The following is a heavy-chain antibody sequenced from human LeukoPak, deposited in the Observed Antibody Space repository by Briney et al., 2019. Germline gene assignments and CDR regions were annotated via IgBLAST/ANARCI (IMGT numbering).Heavy chain of an antibody. Sequence: GASVKVSCKASGGTFSSYAISWVRQAPGQGLEWMGVIIPIFGTANYAQKFQGRVTITADESTSTAYMELSSLRSEDTAVYYFARTQRRDGYNSAFDISGQGTMVTVSS. D-gene: IGHD5-24*01. J-gene: IGHJ3*02. CDR1: GGTFSSYA. CDR2: IIPIFGTA. V-gene: IGHV1-69*01. CDR3: ARTQRRDGYNSAFDI.